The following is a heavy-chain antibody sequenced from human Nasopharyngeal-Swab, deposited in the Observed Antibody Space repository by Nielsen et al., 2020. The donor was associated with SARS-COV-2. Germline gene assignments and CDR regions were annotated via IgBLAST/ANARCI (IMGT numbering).Heavy chain of an antibody. V-gene: IGHV3-53*01. J-gene: IGHJ6*02. Sequence: RQGPGKGVEWGSDIYSGGSTYYADSVKGRFTISRDNSKNTLYLQMNSLRGEDTAVYYCTRDGIWGYSGSYSYYGMDVWGQGTTVTVSS. CDR3: TRDGIWGYSGSYSYYGMDV. CDR2: IYSGGST. D-gene: IGHD1-26*01.